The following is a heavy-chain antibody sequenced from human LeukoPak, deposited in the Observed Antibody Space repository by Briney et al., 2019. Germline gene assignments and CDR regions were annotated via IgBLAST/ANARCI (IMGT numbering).Heavy chain of an antibody. CDR1: GGSFSGYY. Sequence: SETLSLTCAVYGGSFSGYYWSWIRQPPGKGLEWMGEINHSGSTNYNPSLKSRVTISVDTSKNQFSLKLSSVTAADTAVYYGARGPMDVWSKGTTVTVSS. J-gene: IGHJ6*03. CDR3: ARGPMDV. V-gene: IGHV4-34*01. CDR2: INHSGST.